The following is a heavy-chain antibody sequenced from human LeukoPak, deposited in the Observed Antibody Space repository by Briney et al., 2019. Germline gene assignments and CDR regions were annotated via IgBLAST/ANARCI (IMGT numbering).Heavy chain of an antibody. CDR3: QGIQSGTYPGY. J-gene: IGHJ4*02. V-gene: IGHV5-51*01. CDR2: LYPDASAT. D-gene: IGHD1-26*01. CDR1: GYTFNNYC. Sequence: GESLKISCKASGYTFNNYCIGWVRQMPGKGPEWMGFLYPDASATTYNPSFQGRVSISVDRSVTSAYLEWSSLTASDTATYVRQGIQSGTYPGYWGPGTQVTVSS.